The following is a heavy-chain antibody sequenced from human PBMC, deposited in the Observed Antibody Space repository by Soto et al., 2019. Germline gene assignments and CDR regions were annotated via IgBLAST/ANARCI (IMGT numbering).Heavy chain of an antibody. J-gene: IGHJ4*02. V-gene: IGHV3-66*01. CDR3: ASNSGSKLGPRTAGEGH. CDR2: IYSGGTT. CDR1: GFTVSNNY. Sequence: EVQLVESGGALVQPGGSLRLSCAASGFTVSNNYMSWVRQAPGKGLEWVSLIYSGGTTSYADSVKGRFTISRDSSKNTLNLQMNSLRAEDTAVYYCASNSGSKLGPRTAGEGHWGQGTLVTVSS. D-gene: IGHD7-27*01.